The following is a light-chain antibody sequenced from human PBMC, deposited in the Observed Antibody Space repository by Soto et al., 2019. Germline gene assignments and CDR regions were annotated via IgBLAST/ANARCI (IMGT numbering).Light chain of an antibody. CDR3: QQYNNLPPDT. V-gene: IGKV3-15*01. CDR2: GAS. J-gene: IGKJ2*01. CDR1: QSVNNN. Sequence: EIILTQSPASLSVSPGERATLSCRASQSVNNNLAWYQQKSGQAPRLLIYGASTSATGIPGRFRGSGSGTEVTLPITSLQSEDFAVYFCQQYNNLPPDTFGQGNKLEIQ.